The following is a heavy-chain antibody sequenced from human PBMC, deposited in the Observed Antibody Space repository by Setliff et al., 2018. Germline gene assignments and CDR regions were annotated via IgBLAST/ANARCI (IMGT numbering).Heavy chain of an antibody. D-gene: IGHD6-13*01. V-gene: IGHV3-21*01. CDR1: GFTFSSYS. Sequence: PGGSLRLSCAASGFTFSSYSMNWVRQAPGKGLEWVSSISSSSSYIYYADSVKGRFTISRDNSKNTLYLQMNSLRAEDTAVYYCAKASSSWYRGIYYYYYYMDVWGKGTTVTGLL. CDR2: ISSSSSYI. CDR3: AKASSSWYRGIYYYYYYMDV. J-gene: IGHJ6*03.